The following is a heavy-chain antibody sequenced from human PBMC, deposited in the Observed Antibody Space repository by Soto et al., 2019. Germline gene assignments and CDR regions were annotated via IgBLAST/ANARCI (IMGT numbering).Heavy chain of an antibody. V-gene: IGHV1-8*01. D-gene: IGHD7-27*01. Sequence: QVQLVQSGAEVKKPGASVKVSCKASGYTFTNYDVNWVRQATGQGLEWMGWMNPDSGDTGYVQNFQGRVTMTRKTPRSTAYMELSSLTSEDTAVYYCARSRRGTGVDFDYWGQGTLVTVSS. CDR2: MNPDSGDT. CDR3: ARSRRGTGVDFDY. CDR1: GYTFTNYD. J-gene: IGHJ4*02.